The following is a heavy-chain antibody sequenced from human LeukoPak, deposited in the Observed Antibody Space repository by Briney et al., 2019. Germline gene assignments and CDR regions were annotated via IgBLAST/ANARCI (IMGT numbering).Heavy chain of an antibody. CDR3: TRDRYDFWSGLSTERNWFDP. CDR1: GFTFGDYA. D-gene: IGHD3-3*01. Sequence: GGSLRLSCTASGFTFGDYAMSWFRQAPGKGLEWVGFIRSKAYGGTTEYAASVKGRFTISRDDSKSIAYLQMNSLKTEDTAVYYCTRDRYDFWSGLSTERNWFDPWGQGTLVTVSS. CDR2: IRSKAYGGTT. J-gene: IGHJ5*02. V-gene: IGHV3-49*03.